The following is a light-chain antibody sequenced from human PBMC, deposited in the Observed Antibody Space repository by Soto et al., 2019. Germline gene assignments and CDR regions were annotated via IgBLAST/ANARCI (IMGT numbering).Light chain of an antibody. Sequence: QSVLTQPPSVSGAPGQRVTISCSGSSSNIGAGYDVHWYQQLPETAPKLLISGNTNRPSGVPDRFSGSRSGTSASLAITGLQAEDEADYYCQSYDSSLSGHSVIFGGGTKLTVL. CDR3: QSYDSSLSGHSVI. CDR2: GNT. V-gene: IGLV1-40*01. J-gene: IGLJ2*01. CDR1: SSNIGAGYD.